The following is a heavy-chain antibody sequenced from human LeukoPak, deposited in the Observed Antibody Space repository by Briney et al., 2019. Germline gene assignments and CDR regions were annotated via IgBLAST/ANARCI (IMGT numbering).Heavy chain of an antibody. D-gene: IGHD3-10*01. Sequence: GGSLRLSCAASGFTFSNYGMNWVRQAPGKGLEWVSYISSSSSTIYYADSVKGRFTIPRDNAKNSLYLQMNSLRAEDTAVYYCAREMNFGGYYYGSGSFDYWGQGTLVTVSS. J-gene: IGHJ4*02. V-gene: IGHV3-48*04. CDR3: AREMNFGGYYYGSGSFDY. CDR1: GFTFSNYG. CDR2: ISSSSSTI.